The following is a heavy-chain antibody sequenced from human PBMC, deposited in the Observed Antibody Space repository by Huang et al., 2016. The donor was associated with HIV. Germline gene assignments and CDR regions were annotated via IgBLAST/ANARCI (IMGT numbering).Heavy chain of an antibody. Sequence: EVQLVESGGGLVKTGGSLRLSCAASGFTFSNAWMRWVRQAPGKGLEWVGRIKSKTDGGTTDYAAPVKGRFTNSRDDAKNTLCLQMNSLKTEDTAVEYCTTESESSGWTMDHDAFDIWGQGTMVTVSS. D-gene: IGHD6-19*01. CDR3: TTESESSGWTMDHDAFDI. J-gene: IGHJ3*02. V-gene: IGHV3-15*01. CDR2: IKSKTDGGTT. CDR1: GFTFSNAW.